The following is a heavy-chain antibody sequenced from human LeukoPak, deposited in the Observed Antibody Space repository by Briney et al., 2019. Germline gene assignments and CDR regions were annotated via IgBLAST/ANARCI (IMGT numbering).Heavy chain of an antibody. CDR1: GFTFSSYA. Sequence: GGSLRLSCAASGFTFSSYAMHWVRQAPGKGLEWVAVISYDGSNKYYADSVKGRFTISRDNSENTLYLQMNSLRAEDTAVYYCVRDWDHFDFDSWGLGTLVTVSS. J-gene: IGHJ5*01. V-gene: IGHV3-30-3*01. CDR3: VRDWDHFDFDS. D-gene: IGHD3-9*01. CDR2: ISYDGSNK.